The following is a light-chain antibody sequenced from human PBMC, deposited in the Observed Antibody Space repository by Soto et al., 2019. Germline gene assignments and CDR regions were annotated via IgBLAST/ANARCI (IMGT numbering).Light chain of an antibody. CDR1: FNDVGGYDY. V-gene: IGLV2-11*01. CDR2: DVT. J-gene: IGLJ1*01. CDR3: CSYGGSFPYV. Sequence: QSALTQPPSASGSPGQSVTISCTGTFNDVGGYDYVSWYQQHPGKAPKLLIYDVTKRPSGVPDRFSGSKSGNTASLTISGLQAEDEADFFCCSYGGSFPYVFGTGTKLTVL.